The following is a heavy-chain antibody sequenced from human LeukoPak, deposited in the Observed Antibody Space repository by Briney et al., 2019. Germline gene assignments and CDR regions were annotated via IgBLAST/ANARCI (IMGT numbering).Heavy chain of an antibody. CDR3: TRGQSYCGADCYSD. V-gene: IGHV3-66*01. J-gene: IGHJ4*02. Sequence: GGSLRLSCAASGFSVSNYYMSWVRQPPGKGLEWVSVMYTGGGRYYGDSVKGRFTISRDNSKNTVFLQMNSLRVEDAALYYCTRGQSYCGADCYSDWGQGTLVTVSS. CDR1: GFSVSNYY. CDR2: MYTGGGR. D-gene: IGHD2-21*02.